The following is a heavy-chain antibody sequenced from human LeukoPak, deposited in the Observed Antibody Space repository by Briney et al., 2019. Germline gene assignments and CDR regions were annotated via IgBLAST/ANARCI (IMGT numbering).Heavy chain of an antibody. D-gene: IGHD5-12*01. CDR2: ISAYNGNT. CDR1: GHTFTNYG. CDR3: ARDSIVATILFPLRVFDY. Sequence: ASVKVSCKASGHTFTNYGITWVRQAPGQGLEWMGWISAYNGNTNYAQKFQGRVTMTTDTSTSTAYMELRSLRSDDTAVYYCARDSIVATILFPLRVFDYWGQGTLVTVSS. V-gene: IGHV1-18*01. J-gene: IGHJ4*02.